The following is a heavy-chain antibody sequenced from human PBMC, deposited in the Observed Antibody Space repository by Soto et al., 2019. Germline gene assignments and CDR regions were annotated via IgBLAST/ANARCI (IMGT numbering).Heavy chain of an antibody. D-gene: IGHD1-1*01. CDR1: GYSISSCYY. Sequence: SETLSLTCAVSGYSISSCYYWGWIRQPPGKGLEWIGSIYHSGSTYYNPSLKSRVTISVDTSKNQFSLKLSSVTAADTAVYYCARDLGGYDFMDVWGQGTTVNVSS. J-gene: IGHJ6*02. V-gene: IGHV4-38-2*02. CDR3: ARDLGGYDFMDV. CDR2: IYHSGST.